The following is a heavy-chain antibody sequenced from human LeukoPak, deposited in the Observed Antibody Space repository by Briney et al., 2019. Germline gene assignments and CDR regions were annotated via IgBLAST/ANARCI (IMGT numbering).Heavy chain of an antibody. CDR3: ARDPSYYYDSSGYFGLDFDY. J-gene: IGHJ4*02. Sequence: GALVKVSCKASGYTFTSYYMHWVRQAPGQGLEWMGIINPSGGSTSYAQKFQGRVTMTRDTSASTVYMELSSLRSEDTAVYYCARDPSYYYDSSGYFGLDFDYWGQGTLVTVSS. CDR2: INPSGGST. CDR1: GYTFTSYY. D-gene: IGHD3-22*01. V-gene: IGHV1-46*01.